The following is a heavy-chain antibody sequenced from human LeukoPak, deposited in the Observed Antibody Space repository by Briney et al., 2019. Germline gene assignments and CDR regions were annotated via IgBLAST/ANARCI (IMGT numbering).Heavy chain of an antibody. J-gene: IGHJ4*02. CDR1: GYTFTGYY. CDR2: INPNSGGT. CDR3: ARVLSDWLVPAALGYFDY. V-gene: IGHV1-2*02. D-gene: IGHD2-2*01. Sequence: ASVKVSCKASGYTFTGYYMHWVRQAPGQGLEWMGWINPNSGGTNYAQKFQGRVTMTRDTSISTAYMELSRLRSDDTAVYYCARVLSDWLVPAALGYFDYWGQGTLVTVSS.